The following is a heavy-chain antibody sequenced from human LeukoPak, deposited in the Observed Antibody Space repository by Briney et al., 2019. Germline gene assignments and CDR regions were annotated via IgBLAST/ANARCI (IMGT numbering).Heavy chain of an antibody. CDR1: GGSIRGYY. Sequence: SETLSLTCNVSGGSIRGYYWSWIRQPPGKGLEWIGYIYSSGSTNYNPSLKSRVTISVDTSKNQFSLKLSSVTATDTAVYYCTRGSIAYYYMDVWDKGTTVTISS. V-gene: IGHV4-59*01. CDR2: IYSSGST. D-gene: IGHD3-22*01. CDR3: TRGSIAYYYMDV. J-gene: IGHJ6*03.